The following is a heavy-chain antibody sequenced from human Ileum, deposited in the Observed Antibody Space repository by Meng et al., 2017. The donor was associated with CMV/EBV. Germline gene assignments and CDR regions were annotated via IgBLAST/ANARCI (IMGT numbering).Heavy chain of an antibody. CDR3: VRYENLQHGMDV. CDR2: INSDGSRT. CDR1: GFTFSNFW. J-gene: IGHJ6*02. D-gene: IGHD1-1*01. V-gene: IGHV3-74*03. Sequence: GGSLRLSCAASGFTFSNFWMHWVRQAPGEGLVWVSRINSDGSRTTYADSVKGRFTISRDDARKSVYLQMNSLRAEDTAVYYCVRYENLQHGMDVWGQGTTVTVSS.